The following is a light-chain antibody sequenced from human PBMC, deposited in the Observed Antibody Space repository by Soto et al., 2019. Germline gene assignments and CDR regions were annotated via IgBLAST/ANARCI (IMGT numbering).Light chain of an antibody. CDR1: NIGSKS. CDR3: QVWDSSSDLVV. J-gene: IGLJ2*01. Sequence: SYVLTQPPSVSVAPGKTARITCGGNNIGSKSVHWYQQKPGQAPVLVIYYDSDRPSGIPERFSGSNSGNTATLTISRDEAGDEADYYCQVWDSSSDLVVFGGGTKLTVL. V-gene: IGLV3-21*04. CDR2: YDS.